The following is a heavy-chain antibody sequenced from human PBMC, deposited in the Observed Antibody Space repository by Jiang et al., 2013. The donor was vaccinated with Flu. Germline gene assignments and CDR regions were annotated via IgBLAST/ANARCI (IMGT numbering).Heavy chain of an antibody. V-gene: IGHV4-61*01. J-gene: IGHJ6*04. CDR1: GDSISSSSYY. CDR2: IYYSGST. CDR3: ARDLDGYWDYGMDV. D-gene: IGHD5-24*01. Sequence: LLKPSETLSLTCTVSGDSISSSSYYWGWVRQPPGKGLEWIGYIYYSGSTNYNPSLKSRVTISVDTSKNQFSLKLSSVTAADTAVYYCARDLDGYWDYGMDVWGKGTTVTVSS.